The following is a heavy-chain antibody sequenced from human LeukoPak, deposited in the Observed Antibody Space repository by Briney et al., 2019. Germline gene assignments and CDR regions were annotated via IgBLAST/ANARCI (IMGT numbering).Heavy chain of an antibody. CDR3: ARDRKGYFDY. CDR1: GDSLSSNSAA. Sequence: SQTLSLTCAISGDSLSSNSAAWNWIRHSPSRGLEWLGSTYYRSKWYNDYAVSVKSRITITTDTSKNKFSLQLNSVTPEDTAVYYGARDRKGYFDYWGQGTLVTVYS. J-gene: IGHJ4*02. V-gene: IGHV6-1*01. CDR2: TYYRSKWYN.